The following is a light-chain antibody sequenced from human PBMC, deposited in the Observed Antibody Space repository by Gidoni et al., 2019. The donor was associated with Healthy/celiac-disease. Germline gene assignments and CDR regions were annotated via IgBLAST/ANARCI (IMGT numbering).Light chain of an antibody. CDR2: GAS. V-gene: IGKV3-15*01. Sequence: EIVMTQSPATLYVSPGERATLSCRASQSVSSNLAWYQQKPGQAPRLLIYGASSGSGTEFTLTISSLQSEDFAVYYCQQYNNWPYTFGQGTKLEIK. J-gene: IGKJ2*01. CDR1: QSVSSN. CDR3: QQYNNWPYT.